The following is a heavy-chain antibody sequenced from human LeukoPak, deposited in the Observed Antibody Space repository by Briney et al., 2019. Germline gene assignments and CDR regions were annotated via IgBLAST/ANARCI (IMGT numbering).Heavy chain of an antibody. Sequence: SETLSLTCTVSGGSVSSGYYYWNWIRQPAGKGLEWIGRIYTNGGASYNPSLKSRVTISIDASKNQFSLKLSSVTAADTAVYYCAREPPGYWGQGILVTVSS. CDR3: AREPPGY. V-gene: IGHV4-61*02. J-gene: IGHJ4*02. CDR1: GGSVSSGYYY. CDR2: IYTNGGA.